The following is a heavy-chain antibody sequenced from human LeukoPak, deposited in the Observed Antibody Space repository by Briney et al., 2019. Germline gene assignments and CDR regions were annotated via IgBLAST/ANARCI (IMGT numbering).Heavy chain of an antibody. Sequence: PGGSLRLSCAASGFTFSNYPMSWVRQAPGKGLEWVSSISDSGGSTYYADSVRGRFTISRDNSKSTLYLQMNSLRAEDTAVYYCAKGSRSTTYSALDYWGQGTLVTVSS. CDR3: AKGSRSTTYSALDY. J-gene: IGHJ4*02. D-gene: IGHD2-2*01. V-gene: IGHV3-23*01. CDR2: ISDSGGST. CDR1: GFTFSNYP.